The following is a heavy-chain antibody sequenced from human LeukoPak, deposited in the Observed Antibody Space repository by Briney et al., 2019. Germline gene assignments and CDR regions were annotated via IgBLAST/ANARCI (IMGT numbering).Heavy chain of an antibody. CDR1: GGSISSGSYY. D-gene: IGHD6-6*01. V-gene: IGHV4-61*02. Sequence: SETLSLTCTVSGGSISSGSYYWSWIRQPAGKGLEWIGRIYTSGSTNYNPSLKSRVTISVDTSKNQFSLKLSSVTAADTAVYYCARGRVAASPDDAFDIWGQGTMVTVSS. CDR2: IYTSGST. J-gene: IGHJ3*02. CDR3: ARGRVAASPDDAFDI.